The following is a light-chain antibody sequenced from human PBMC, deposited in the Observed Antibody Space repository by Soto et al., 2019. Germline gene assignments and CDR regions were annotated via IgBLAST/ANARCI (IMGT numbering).Light chain of an antibody. CDR2: DVS. J-gene: IGLJ2*01. V-gene: IGLV2-8*01. CDR1: SSDIGACNY. CDR3: TSFAGSNDLGV. Sequence: QSALTQPPSASGSPGQSVTISCTGTSSDIGACNYVSWYQQHPGKAPRLMIYDVSKRPPGVPDRFSGSKSGYTASLTVSGLQPEDEADYYCTSFAGSNDLGVFGGGTKLTVL.